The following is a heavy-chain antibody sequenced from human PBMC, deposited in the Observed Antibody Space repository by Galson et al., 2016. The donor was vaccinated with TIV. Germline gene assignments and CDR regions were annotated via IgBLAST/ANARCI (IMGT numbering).Heavy chain of an antibody. J-gene: IGHJ1*01. Sequence: SVKVSCKASGGTFSRNTISWVRQAPGQGLEWMGRIIPILGLGSSAQKFQGRVTITADKSTSAAYMELSSLKSEDTAVYYCAIYDSSGYYSAEFFQQWGQGTLLIVSS. V-gene: IGHV1-69*02. CDR2: IIPILGLG. CDR3: AIYDSSGYYSAEFFQQ. D-gene: IGHD3-22*01. CDR1: GGTFSRNT.